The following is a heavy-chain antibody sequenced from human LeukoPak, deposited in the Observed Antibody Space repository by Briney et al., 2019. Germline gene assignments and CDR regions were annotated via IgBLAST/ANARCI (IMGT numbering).Heavy chain of an antibody. Sequence: PSETLSLTCTVSGGSISSSSYYWGWIRQPPGKGLEWIGSIYYSGSTYYNPSLKSRVTISVDTSKNQFSLKRSSVTAADTAVYYCARIAGYCSSTSCRAPEADYYYYYMDVWGKGTTVTVSS. D-gene: IGHD2-2*03. J-gene: IGHJ6*03. V-gene: IGHV4-39*01. CDR1: GGSISSSSYY. CDR3: ARIAGYCSSTSCRAPEADYYYYYMDV. CDR2: IYYSGST.